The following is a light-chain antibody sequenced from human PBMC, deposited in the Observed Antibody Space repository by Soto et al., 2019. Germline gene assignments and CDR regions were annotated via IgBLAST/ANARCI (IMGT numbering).Light chain of an antibody. Sequence: GLAGSRATLCLSPEKTAPHSCRASQSVSSTYLGWYQQQPGQPPRLLMSGTSNRATGTPDRFSGSGSGTDFTLTISRLEPEDFAVYNCQQYGSPPITFGQGTRLEI. V-gene: IGKV3-20*01. J-gene: IGKJ5*01. CDR1: QSVSSTY. CDR2: GTS. CDR3: QQYGSPPIT.